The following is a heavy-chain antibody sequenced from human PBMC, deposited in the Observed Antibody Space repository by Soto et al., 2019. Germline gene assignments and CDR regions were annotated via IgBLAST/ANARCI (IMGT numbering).Heavy chain of an antibody. V-gene: IGHV3-23*01. J-gene: IGHJ6*02. CDR2: ISGSGGST. D-gene: IGHD5-18*01. Sequence: GGSLRLSCAASGFTFSSYAMSWVRQAPGKGLEWVSAISGSGGSTYYADSVKGRFTISRDNSKNTLYLQMNSLRAEDTAVYYCAKDTAMVTWEYYGMDVWGQGTTVTVSS. CDR3: AKDTAMVTWEYYGMDV. CDR1: GFTFSSYA.